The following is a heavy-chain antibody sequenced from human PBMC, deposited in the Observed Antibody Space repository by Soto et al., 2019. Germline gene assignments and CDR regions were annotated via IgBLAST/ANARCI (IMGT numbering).Heavy chain of an antibody. J-gene: IGHJ4*02. CDR2: ISSSSSTI. CDR3: ARLNTYGLIDY. V-gene: IGHV3-48*01. D-gene: IGHD3-10*01. CDR1: GFTFSSYS. Sequence: GGSLRLSCAASGFTFSSYSMNWVRQAPGKGLGWVSYISSSSSTIYYADSVKGRFTISRDNAKNSLYLQMNSLRAEDTAVYYCARLNTYGLIDYWGQGTLVTVSS.